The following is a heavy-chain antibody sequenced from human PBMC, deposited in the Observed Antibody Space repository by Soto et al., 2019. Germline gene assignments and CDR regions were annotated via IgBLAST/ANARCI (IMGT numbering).Heavy chain of an antibody. D-gene: IGHD5-18*01. CDR1: GFTFSSYA. V-gene: IGHV3-30-3*01. Sequence: GGSLRLSCAASGFTFSSYAMSWVRQAPGKGLEWVAVISYDGSNKYYADSVKGRFTISRDNSKNTLYLQMNSLRAEDTAVYYCARGPYGYFDYWGQGTLVTVSS. J-gene: IGHJ4*02. CDR2: ISYDGSNK. CDR3: ARGPYGYFDY.